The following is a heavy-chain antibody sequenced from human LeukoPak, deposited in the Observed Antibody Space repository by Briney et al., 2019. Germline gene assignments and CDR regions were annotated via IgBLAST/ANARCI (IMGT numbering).Heavy chain of an antibody. D-gene: IGHD6-13*01. Sequence: SETLSLTCTVSGYSISSGYYWGWIRQPPEKGLEWIGSISQSGSSYYNPSLKSRVTLSVDTSKNQFSLTMRSVTAADTAVYYCARVIAAAGSRYFQQWGQGTLVTVSS. J-gene: IGHJ1*01. CDR1: GYSISSGYY. CDR3: ARVIAAAGSRYFQQ. CDR2: ISQSGSS. V-gene: IGHV4-38-2*02.